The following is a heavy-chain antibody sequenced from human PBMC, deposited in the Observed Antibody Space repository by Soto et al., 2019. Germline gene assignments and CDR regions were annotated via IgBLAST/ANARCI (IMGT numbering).Heavy chain of an antibody. J-gene: IGHJ6*02. CDR3: AREGAAPYYYYGMDV. D-gene: IGHD6-6*01. V-gene: IGHV4-31*03. CDR1: GGSISSGGYF. CDR2: IYYSGST. Sequence: QVQLQESGPGLVKPSQTLSLTCTVSGGSISSGGYFWSWIRQHPVKGLEWIGFIYYSGSTYYNPFLKSRVTISVDTSKNQFSLQLSSVTAADTAVYYCAREGAAPYYYYGMDVWGQGTTVTVSS.